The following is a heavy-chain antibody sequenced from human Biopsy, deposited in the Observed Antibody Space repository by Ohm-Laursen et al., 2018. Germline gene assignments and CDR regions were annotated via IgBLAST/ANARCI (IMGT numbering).Heavy chain of an antibody. D-gene: IGHD2/OR15-2a*01. Sequence: GTLSLTCAVYGGSLSGYYWNWIRQSPGKGLEWTGEINHRGFTSNNPSLKSLVTISVDTSKNQFSLKLGSVTAADTAVYYCAKNLAVSSYALDIWGQGTMVTVSS. CDR1: GGSLSGYY. CDR3: AKNLAVSSYALDI. J-gene: IGHJ3*02. V-gene: IGHV4-34*01. CDR2: INHRGFT.